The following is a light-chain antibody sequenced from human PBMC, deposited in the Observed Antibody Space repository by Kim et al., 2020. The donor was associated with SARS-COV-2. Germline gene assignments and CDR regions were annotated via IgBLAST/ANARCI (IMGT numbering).Light chain of an antibody. V-gene: IGLV4-69*01. CDR1: SGHSSNA. CDR2: INSYGSH. Sequence: ASVKLTCTLSSGHSSNAVEWPQQQPEKGPRYLMQINSYGSHWKGGGIPDRFSGSSCGAARYLIISSLESEDEADYYCQTWGTGIWVFGGGTKLTVL. CDR3: QTWGTGIWV. J-gene: IGLJ3*02.